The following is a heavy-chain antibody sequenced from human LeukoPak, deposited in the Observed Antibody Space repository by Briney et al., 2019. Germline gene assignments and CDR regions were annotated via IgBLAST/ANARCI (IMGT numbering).Heavy chain of an antibody. CDR1: GGSISSSSYY. D-gene: IGHD5-18*01. CDR2: IYYSGST. V-gene: IGHV4-39*01. CDR3: ARLGNSYFPLDI. J-gene: IGHJ3*02. Sequence: PSETLSLTCTVSGGSISSSSYYWGWIRQPPGKGLEWIGSIYYSGSTYYNPSLKSRVTISVDTSKNQFSLKLSSVTAADTAVYYCARLGNSYFPLDIWGQGTMVTVSS.